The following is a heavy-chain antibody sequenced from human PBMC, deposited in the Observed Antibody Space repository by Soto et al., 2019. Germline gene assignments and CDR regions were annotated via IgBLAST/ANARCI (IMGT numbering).Heavy chain of an antibody. Sequence: EVQLLESGGGLVQPGGSLRLSCAASGFTFSSYAMTWVRQAQGKGLEWVSGISDSGGSTNYADSVKGRFTISRDNSKNTLYLQMNSMVAEDTAVYYCPKRAFESVYSGRYYYYFDYWGQGTLVTVSS. CDR1: GFTFSSYA. CDR2: ISDSGGST. D-gene: IGHD1-26*01. V-gene: IGHV3-23*01. CDR3: PKRAFESVYSGRYYYYFDY. J-gene: IGHJ4*02.